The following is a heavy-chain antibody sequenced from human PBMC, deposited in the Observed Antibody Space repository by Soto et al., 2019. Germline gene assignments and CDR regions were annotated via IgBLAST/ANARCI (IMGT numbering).Heavy chain of an antibody. V-gene: IGHV4-39*01. CDR1: GGAISSSSYY. CDR2: IFYSGST. Sequence: PSGTLSLTCTVSGGAISSSSYYWGWIRQPPGKGLEWIGSIFYSGSTYYNPSLKSRVTISVDTSKNTFSLELSSVTAADTALHCGVCIFSGGSSYGFYYYGMDVWGQETTVTVSS. J-gene: IGHJ6*02. D-gene: IGHD5-18*01. CDR3: VCIFSGGSSYGFYYYGMDV.